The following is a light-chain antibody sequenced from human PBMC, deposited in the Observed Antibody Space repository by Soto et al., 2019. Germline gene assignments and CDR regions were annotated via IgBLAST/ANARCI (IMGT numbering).Light chain of an antibody. V-gene: IGLV2-14*01. CDR1: SKDSGAFDY. CDR2: GVR. CDR3: SSFTTKRFYV. Sequence: QSVLAQPTSVSGAPGQSITIYCTGNSKDSGAFDYVSWYQQHPGKAPRLLIHGVRNRPPGISSRFSASKSGLTASLTISGLRADEEAHYYCSSFTTKRFYVFGPGTKVTVL. J-gene: IGLJ1*01.